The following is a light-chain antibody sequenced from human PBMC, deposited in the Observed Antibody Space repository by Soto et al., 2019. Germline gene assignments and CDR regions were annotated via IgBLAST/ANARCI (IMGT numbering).Light chain of an antibody. CDR2: YAS. CDR3: QQRSTWPLFT. V-gene: IGKV3-11*01. CDR1: QTVSRY. Sequence: VLTQSPATLSLSPGERATLSCRASQTVSRYLAWYQQKPGQAPRLHLYYASNRATGIPARFSGSGSGTDYTLTISSLEPEDFAIYYCQQRSTWPLFTFGGGTKVEI. J-gene: IGKJ4*01.